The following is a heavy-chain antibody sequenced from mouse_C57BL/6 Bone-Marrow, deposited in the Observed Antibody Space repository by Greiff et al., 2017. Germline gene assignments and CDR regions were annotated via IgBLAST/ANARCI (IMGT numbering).Heavy chain of an antibody. V-gene: IGHV1-82*01. Sequence: QVQLQQSGPELVKPGASVKISCKASGYAFSSSWLNWVKQRPGKGLEWIGRIYPGDGDTNYNGKFKGKATLTADKSSSTAYMQLSSLTSEDSAVYFCARSGDGYYFYYCDYWGQGTTLTVSS. CDR2: IYPGDGDT. D-gene: IGHD2-3*01. J-gene: IGHJ2*01. CDR3: ARSGDGYYFYYCDY. CDR1: GYAFSSSW.